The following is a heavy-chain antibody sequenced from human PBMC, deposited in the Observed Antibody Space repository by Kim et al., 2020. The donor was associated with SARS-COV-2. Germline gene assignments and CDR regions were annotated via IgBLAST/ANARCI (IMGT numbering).Heavy chain of an antibody. CDR3: ARDGPVDIVATMDAYGMDV. CDR1: GYTFTGYY. Sequence: ASVKVSCKASGYTFTGYYMHWVRQAPGQGLEWMGWINPNSGGTNYAQKFQGRVTMTRDTSISTAYMELSRLRSDDTAVYYCARDGPVDIVATMDAYGMDVWGQGTTVTVSS. D-gene: IGHD5-12*01. V-gene: IGHV1-2*02. J-gene: IGHJ6*02. CDR2: INPNSGGT.